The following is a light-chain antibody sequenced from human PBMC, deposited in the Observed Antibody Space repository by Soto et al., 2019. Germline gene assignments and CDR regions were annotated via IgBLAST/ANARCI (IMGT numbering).Light chain of an antibody. V-gene: IGLV1-44*01. CDR2: SNN. CDR1: SSNIGSNT. CDR3: AAWDDSLNGVV. J-gene: IGLJ2*01. Sequence: QSVLTQPPSASGTPGQRVTISCSGSSSNIGSNTVNWYQQLPGTAPKLLIYSNNQRPSGVPDRFSGSKSGTSASLAISGLQSEVEDDYYCAAWDDSLNGVVFGGGTKLTVL.